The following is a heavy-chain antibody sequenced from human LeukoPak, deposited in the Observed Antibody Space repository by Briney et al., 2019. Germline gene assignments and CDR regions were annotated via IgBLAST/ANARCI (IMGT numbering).Heavy chain of an antibody. CDR2: IYPGDFET. J-gene: IGHJ4*02. D-gene: IGHD2/OR15-2a*01. Sequence: GESLKISCKGSGYSFSGYWIGWVRQMPGKGLEWMEIIYPGDFETRYSPSFQGQVTISADRSISTAYVQWSSLKASDTAMYYCARGRVAAVSTSLSYWGQGTLVTVSS. V-gene: IGHV5-51*01. CDR3: ARGRVAAVSTSLSY. CDR1: GYSFSGYW.